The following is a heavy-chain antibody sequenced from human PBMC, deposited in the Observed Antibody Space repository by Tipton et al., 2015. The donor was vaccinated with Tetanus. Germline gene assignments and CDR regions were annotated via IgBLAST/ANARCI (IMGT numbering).Heavy chain of an antibody. Sequence: SLRLSCEASGFSFNNAWMSWVRQAPGKGLEWVGRIKSKLDGGTTDYAARVKGRFTISRDDSEDTLYLQMNSLKTEDTAVYYCCTARGHWFDPWGQGTLVTVAS. CDR1: GFSFNNAW. CDR3: CTARGHWFDP. J-gene: IGHJ5*02. V-gene: IGHV3-15*01. D-gene: IGHD3-10*01. CDR2: IKSKLDGGTT.